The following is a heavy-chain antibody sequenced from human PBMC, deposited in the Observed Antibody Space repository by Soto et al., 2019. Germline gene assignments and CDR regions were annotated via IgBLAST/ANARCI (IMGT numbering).Heavy chain of an antibody. CDR3: ARDFGRMASPYDSSGFYYYYGMDV. CDR2: ISGDGSRT. Sequence: PGGSLRLSCAASGFTFSSYAMSWVRQAPGEGLEWVSVISGDGSRTFYADSVKGRFTISRDNSKNTLYLQMNSLRAEDTAVYYCARDFGRMASPYDSSGFYYYYGMDVWGQGTTVTVSS. D-gene: IGHD3-22*01. V-gene: IGHV3-23*01. CDR1: GFTFSSYA. J-gene: IGHJ6*02.